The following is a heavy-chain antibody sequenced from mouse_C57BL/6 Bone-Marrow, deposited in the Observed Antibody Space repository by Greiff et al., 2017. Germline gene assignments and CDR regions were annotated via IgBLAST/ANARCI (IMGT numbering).Heavy chain of an antibody. D-gene: IGHD2-3*01. J-gene: IGHJ3*01. CDR3: ARNGMAWFAY. Sequence: QVQLQQSGPGLVQPSQSLSITCPVSGFSLTSYGVHWVRQSPGKGLEWLGVIWSGGSTDYNAAFISRLSISKDNSKSQVFFKMNSLQADDTAIYYCARNGMAWFAYWGQGTLVTVSA. V-gene: IGHV2-2*01. CDR2: IWSGGST. CDR1: GFSLTSYG.